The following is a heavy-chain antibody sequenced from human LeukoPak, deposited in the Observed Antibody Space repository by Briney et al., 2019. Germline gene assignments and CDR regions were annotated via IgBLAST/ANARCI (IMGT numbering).Heavy chain of an antibody. CDR2: SDYSGSA. CDR1: GGSISTYY. D-gene: IGHD7-27*01. CDR3: AQNWGSYAFDI. J-gene: IGHJ3*02. V-gene: IGHV4-59*01. Sequence: PSETLSLTCTVSGGSISTYYWSWIRQPPGKGLEWIGYSDYSGSANYNPSPKSRVTISVDTSKNQFSLNLSSVTAADTAVYYCAQNWGSYAFDIWGRGTMVTVSS.